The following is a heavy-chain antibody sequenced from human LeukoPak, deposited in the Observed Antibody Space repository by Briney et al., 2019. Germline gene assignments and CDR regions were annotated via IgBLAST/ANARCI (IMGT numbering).Heavy chain of an antibody. CDR1: GYTFTSYD. D-gene: IGHD3-22*01. CDR2: MNPNSGNT. J-gene: IGHJ4*02. CDR3: AKDFPTYYYDSSGLNLFDY. Sequence: ASVKVSCKASGYTFTSYDINWVRQATGQGLEWMGWMNPNSGNTGYAQKFQGRVTMTRNASISTAYMELSSLRSEDTAVYYCAKDFPTYYYDSSGLNLFDYWGQGTLVTVSS. V-gene: IGHV1-8*01.